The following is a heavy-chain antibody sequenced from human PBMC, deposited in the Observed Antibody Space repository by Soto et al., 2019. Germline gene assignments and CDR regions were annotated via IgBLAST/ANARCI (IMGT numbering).Heavy chain of an antibody. Sequence: ASVKVSCKASGYTFTSYGISWVRQAPGQGLEWMGWISAYNGNTKYSQKFQGRVTITRDTSASTAYMELSSLRSEDTAVYYCAQVLTGTTDYWGQGTLVTVSS. D-gene: IGHD1-7*01. CDR2: ISAYNGNT. V-gene: IGHV1-18*01. CDR3: AQVLTGTTDY. CDR1: GYTFTSYG. J-gene: IGHJ4*02.